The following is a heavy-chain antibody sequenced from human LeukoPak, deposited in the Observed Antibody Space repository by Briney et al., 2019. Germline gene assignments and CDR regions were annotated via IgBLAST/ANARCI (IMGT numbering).Heavy chain of an antibody. CDR2: FDPEDGET. D-gene: IGHD2-21*02. V-gene: IGHV1-24*01. CDR1: GYTLTELS. J-gene: IGHJ4*02. CDR3: ATAFVVVTADYYFDY. Sequence: ASVKVSCKVSGYTLTELSMHWVRQAPGKGLEWMGGFDPEDGETIYAQKLQGRVTMTEDTSTDTAYMELSSLRSEDTAVYYCATAFVVVTADYYFDYWGQGTLVTVSS.